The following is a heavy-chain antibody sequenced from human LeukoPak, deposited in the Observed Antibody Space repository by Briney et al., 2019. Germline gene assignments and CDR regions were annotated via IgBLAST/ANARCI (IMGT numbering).Heavy chain of an antibody. Sequence: GRSLRLSCAASGFTFSSYGMHWVRQAPGKGLEWVALIWYDGSHKYYADSVKGRFTISRDNSKNTLYLQMNSLRAEDTAVYYCARVKTSGWLDAFDIWGQGTMVTVSS. CDR2: IWYDGSHK. J-gene: IGHJ3*02. V-gene: IGHV3-33*01. CDR3: ARVKTSGWLDAFDI. D-gene: IGHD6-19*01. CDR1: GFTFSSYG.